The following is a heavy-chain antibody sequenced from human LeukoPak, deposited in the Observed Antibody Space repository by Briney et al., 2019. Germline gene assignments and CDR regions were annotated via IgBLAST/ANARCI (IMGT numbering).Heavy chain of an antibody. CDR3: AKYNDYDFDY. CDR1: GFTFRRNW. V-gene: IGHV3-7*01. CDR2: INQDGSQT. Sequence: GGSLRLSCEAPGFTFRRNWITGVGQAPGKGLRGVAKINQDGSQTKYVDSVKGRFTISRDNAKNSLHLQMNSLRADDTAVYYCAKYNDYDFDYWGQGTLVTVSP. D-gene: IGHD4-17*01. J-gene: IGHJ4*02.